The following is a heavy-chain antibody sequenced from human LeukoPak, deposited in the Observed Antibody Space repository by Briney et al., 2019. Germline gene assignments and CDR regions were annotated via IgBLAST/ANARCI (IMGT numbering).Heavy chain of an antibody. CDR1: GFSFSDYY. J-gene: IGHJ4*02. Sequence: GGSLRLSWAASGFSFSDYYMSWIRQAPGKGLEWVSYISSSGSTIYYADSGKGRFTISRDNAKNSLYLQMNSLRAEDTAVYYCARAPTHYYDSSGYYIDPYFDYWGQGTLVTVSS. V-gene: IGHV3-11*04. CDR3: ARAPTHYYDSSGYYIDPYFDY. CDR2: ISSSGSTI. D-gene: IGHD3-22*01.